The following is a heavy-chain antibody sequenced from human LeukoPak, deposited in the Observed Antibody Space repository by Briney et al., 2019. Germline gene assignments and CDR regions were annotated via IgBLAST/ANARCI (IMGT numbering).Heavy chain of an antibody. D-gene: IGHD5-18*01. V-gene: IGHV1-2*02. CDR3: ARGSFSADAPLVLDYFHH. J-gene: IGHJ1*01. CDR2: ISPNSGGT. CDR1: GYTFTGYY. Sequence: ASVKVSCKASGYTFTGYYIHWVRQAPGQGLEWMGWISPNSGGTNYAQKFQGRVTMTRDTSISTAYMDLSRLRADDTAVYYCARGSFSADAPLVLDYFHHWGQGTLVTDSS.